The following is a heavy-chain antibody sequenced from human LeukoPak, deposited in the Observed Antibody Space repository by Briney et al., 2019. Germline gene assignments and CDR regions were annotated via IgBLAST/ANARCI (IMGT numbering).Heavy chain of an antibody. CDR1: GFTVSNNY. CDR2: IYSGGST. CDR3: ASGGDAEGAYFDY. V-gene: IGHV3-66*01. J-gene: IGHJ4*02. Sequence: GGSLRISCAASGFTVSNNYMSWVRQAPGKGLEWVSIIYSGGSTYHADSVKGRFTISRDSSENTLYLQMNSLRAEDTAVYYCASGGDAEGAYFDYWGQGALVTDSS. D-gene: IGHD2-21*01.